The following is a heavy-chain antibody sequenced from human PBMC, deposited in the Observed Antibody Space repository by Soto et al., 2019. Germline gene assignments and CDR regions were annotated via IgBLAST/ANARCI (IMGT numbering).Heavy chain of an antibody. D-gene: IGHD3-22*01. CDR2: IIPILGIA. CDR1: GGTFSSYT. V-gene: IGHV1-69*08. CDR3: AREAPYYYDRSGYYAPFAY. J-gene: IGHJ4*02. Sequence: QVQLVQSGAEVKKPGSSVKVSCKASGGTFSSYTISWVRQAPGQGLEWMGRIIPILGIANYAQKFQGRVTITADKSTSPAYMELSSLRSEDPAVYYCAREAPYYYDRSGYYAPFAYWGQGTLVTVSS.